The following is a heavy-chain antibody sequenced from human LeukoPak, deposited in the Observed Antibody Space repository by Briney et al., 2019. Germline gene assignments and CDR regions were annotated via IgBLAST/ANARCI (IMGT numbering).Heavy chain of an antibody. J-gene: IGHJ4*02. CDR3: ARVRGDVATIWLDY. D-gene: IGHD5-12*01. V-gene: IGHV5-51*04. CDR2: IYPGDSDT. CDR1: GYSFASYW. Sequence: GESLKISCKGSGYSFASYWIAWVRQMPGKGLEWMGIIYPGDSDTRYSPSFRGQVTISADKPINTVYLQWSSLKASDTALYYCARVRGDVATIWLDYWGQGTLVTVSS.